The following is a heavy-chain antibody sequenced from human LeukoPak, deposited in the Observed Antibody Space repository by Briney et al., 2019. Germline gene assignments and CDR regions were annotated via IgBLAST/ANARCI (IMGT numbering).Heavy chain of an antibody. CDR2: ISGNGQYI. J-gene: IGHJ4*02. Sequence: GGSLRLSCAASGFTFSGYSLNWVRQAPGKGLEWVSSISGNGQYIFYRDSLKGRFTISRDNAKNSVYLQMDNLRVEDTALYYCARDRLYGDYDSNFDFWGQGTLVAVSS. D-gene: IGHD4-17*01. V-gene: IGHV3-21*06. CDR3: ARDRLYGDYDSNFDF. CDR1: GFTFSGYS.